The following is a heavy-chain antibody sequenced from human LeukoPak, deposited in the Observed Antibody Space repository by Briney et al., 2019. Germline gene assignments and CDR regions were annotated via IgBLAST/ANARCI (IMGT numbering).Heavy chain of an antibody. J-gene: IGHJ4*02. D-gene: IGHD3-22*01. V-gene: IGHV4-30-4*01. CDR2: IYYSGST. CDR1: GGSISSGDYS. Sequence: SETLSFTCTVSGGSISSGDYSWSWIRQPPGKGLEWIGYIYYSGSTYYNPSLKSRVTISVDTSKNQFSLKLSSVTAADTAVYYCARYTYYYDSSGYPDYWGQGTLVTVSS. CDR3: ARYTYYYDSSGYPDY.